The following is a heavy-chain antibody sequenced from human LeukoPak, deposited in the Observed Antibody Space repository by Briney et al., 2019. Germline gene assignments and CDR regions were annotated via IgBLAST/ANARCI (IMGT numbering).Heavy chain of an antibody. CDR1: GFTFSSYA. CDR3: ATPPTVTRNY. CDR2: ISGSGGST. J-gene: IGHJ4*02. D-gene: IGHD4-17*01. V-gene: IGHV3-23*01. Sequence: GGSLRLSCAASGFTFSSYAMSWVRQTPGKGLEWVSSISGSGGSTYYADSVKGRFTISRDNSKNTLYLQMNSLRAEDTAVYYCATPPTVTRNYWGQGTLVTVSS.